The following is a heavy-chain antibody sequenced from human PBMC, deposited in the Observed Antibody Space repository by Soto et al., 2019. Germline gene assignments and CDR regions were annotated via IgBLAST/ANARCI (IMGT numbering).Heavy chain of an antibody. CDR1: GGSIGGDY. CDR3: ARRGPRGWFDN. J-gene: IGHJ4*02. Sequence: QVQLQESGPGLVKPSETLSLTCIVSGGSIGGDYWNWIRQPTGRGLEWIGDVYDSGSTNYNPSLRSRVTISLDTSTNQFSLKLRSVTAADTAVYYCARRGPRGWFDNWGQGTLVTVSS. CDR2: VYDSGST. V-gene: IGHV4-59*01. D-gene: IGHD3-10*01.